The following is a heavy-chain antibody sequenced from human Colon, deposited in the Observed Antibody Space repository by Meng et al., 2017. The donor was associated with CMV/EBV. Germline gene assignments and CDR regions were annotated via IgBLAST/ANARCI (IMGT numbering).Heavy chain of an antibody. CDR3: ASTGPLYGLYFCY. V-gene: IGHV3-7*01. J-gene: IGHJ4*02. Sequence: GESLKISCGASGSSFSNSWMIWVRRAPGKGLEWVAKTNEDGSDKYYVDSVKGRFTIFRDNAKNSVYLQMNSLRAEDTAVYYCASTGPLYGLYFCYWGQGTLVTVSS. CDR2: TNEDGSDK. D-gene: IGHD2-8*01. CDR1: GSSFSNSW.